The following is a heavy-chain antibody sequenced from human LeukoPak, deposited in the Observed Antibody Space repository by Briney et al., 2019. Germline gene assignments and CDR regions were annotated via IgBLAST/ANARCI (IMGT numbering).Heavy chain of an antibody. V-gene: IGHV3-30*04. Sequence: GGSLRLPCAASGFTFSSFAMHWVRQAPGKGLEWVTLISYDGSKKYYADSVKGRFTISRDNSKDTLFLQMNSLRSEDTAVYYCARDRGITTNSFDYWGQGTLVTVSS. J-gene: IGHJ4*02. CDR3: ARDRGITTNSFDY. CDR2: ISYDGSKK. D-gene: IGHD1-26*01. CDR1: GFTFSSFA.